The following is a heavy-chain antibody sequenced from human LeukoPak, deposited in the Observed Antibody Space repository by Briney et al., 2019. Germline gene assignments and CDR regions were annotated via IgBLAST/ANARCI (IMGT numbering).Heavy chain of an antibody. J-gene: IGHJ4*02. Sequence: ASVKVSCKASGYTFTSYGISWVRQAPGQGLEWMGWISAYNGNTNYAQKLQGRVTMTTDTSTSTAYMELRSLRSDDTAMYYCARRGVGATTGYYFDYWGQGSLVTVSS. D-gene: IGHD1-26*01. CDR1: GYTFTSYG. CDR2: ISAYNGNT. CDR3: ARRGVGATTGYYFDY. V-gene: IGHV1-18*01.